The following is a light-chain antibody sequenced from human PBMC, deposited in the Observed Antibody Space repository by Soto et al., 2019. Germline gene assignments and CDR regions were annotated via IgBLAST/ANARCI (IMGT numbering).Light chain of an antibody. CDR3: QKYHSHPRT. V-gene: IGKV1-27*01. CDR2: AAS. CDR1: QGISNY. Sequence: DIQMTQSPPCLCSPLCDTVTITCRASQGISNYLAWYQQKPGELPKLVIYAASILQTGVPSRFSGSGSGTDFSLTISSMQPEDVATYFCQKYHSHPRTFGQGTKVDIK. J-gene: IGKJ1*01.